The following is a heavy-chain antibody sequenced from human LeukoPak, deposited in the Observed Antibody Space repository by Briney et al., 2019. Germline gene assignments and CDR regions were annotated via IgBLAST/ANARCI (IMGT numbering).Heavy chain of an antibody. Sequence: GCSVKVSCKGSGGTFSRYAISWVRQAPGQGLEWMGGIIHIFGTANYAQKSQGRVTITTDECTSTAYMELSSLRSEDTAVYYCARDSGVFRLGELSLFNYWGQGTLVTVSS. CDR2: IIHIFGTA. CDR3: ARDSGVFRLGELSLFNY. V-gene: IGHV1-69*05. J-gene: IGHJ4*02. D-gene: IGHD3-16*02. CDR1: GGTFSRYA.